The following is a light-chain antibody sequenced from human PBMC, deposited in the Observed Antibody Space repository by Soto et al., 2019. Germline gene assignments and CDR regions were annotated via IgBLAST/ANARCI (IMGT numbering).Light chain of an antibody. Sequence: QSVLTQSPSASASLGASVKLTCTLSSGHSNYAIAWHQQQSEKGPRYLMKLNSDGSHSKGDGIHDRFSGSSSWAERYLTISSLQSEDEADYYCQTWGSGIVVFGGGTKLTVL. V-gene: IGLV4-69*01. CDR1: SGHSNYA. J-gene: IGLJ2*01. CDR2: LNSDGSH. CDR3: QTWGSGIVV.